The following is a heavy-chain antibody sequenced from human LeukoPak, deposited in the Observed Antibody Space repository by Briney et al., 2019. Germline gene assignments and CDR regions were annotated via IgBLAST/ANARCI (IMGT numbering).Heavy chain of an antibody. V-gene: IGHV3-9*03. CDR2: ISWNSGSI. CDR3: AKEYCSGGSCYRGAFDI. D-gene: IGHD2-15*01. J-gene: IGHJ3*02. CDR1: GFTFDDYA. Sequence: GGSLRLSCAASGFTFDDYAMHWVRQAPGKGLEWVSGISWNSGSIGYGDSVKGRFTISRDNAKNSLYLQMNSLRAEDMALYYCAKEYCSGGSCYRGAFDIWGQGTMVTVSS.